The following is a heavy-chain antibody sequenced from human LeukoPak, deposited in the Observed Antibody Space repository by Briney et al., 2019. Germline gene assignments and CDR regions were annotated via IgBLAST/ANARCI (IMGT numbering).Heavy chain of an antibody. J-gene: IGHJ3*02. CDR3: ARHRLLWFGEPSRAFDI. CDR2: IYYSGST. CDR1: GDSISRHY. V-gene: IGHV4-59*08. D-gene: IGHD3-10*01. Sequence: SETLSLTCSVSGDSISRHYWSWLRQPPGKGLEWIGYIYYSGSTNYNPSLKSRVTISVDTSKNQFSLKLSSVTAADTAVYYCARHRLLWFGEPSRAFDIWGQGTMVTVSS.